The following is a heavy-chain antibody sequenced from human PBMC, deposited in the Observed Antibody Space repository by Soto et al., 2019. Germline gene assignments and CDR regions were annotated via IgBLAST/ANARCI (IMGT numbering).Heavy chain of an antibody. D-gene: IGHD3-22*01. V-gene: IGHV3-53*01. Sequence: GGSLRLSCAASGFTVSSNYMSWVRQAPGKGLEWVSVIYSGGSTHYADSVKGRFTISRDNSKNTLYLQMNSLRAEDTAVYYCARIDYYDSSGYYAPDDAFDIWGQGTMVTVSS. J-gene: IGHJ3*02. CDR3: ARIDYYDSSGYYAPDDAFDI. CDR1: GFTVSSNY. CDR2: IYSGGST.